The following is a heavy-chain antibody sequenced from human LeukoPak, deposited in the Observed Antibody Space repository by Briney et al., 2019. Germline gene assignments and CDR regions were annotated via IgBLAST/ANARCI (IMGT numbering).Heavy chain of an antibody. D-gene: IGHD2-21*02. CDR3: ARGQSGGDSYYYYCYYMDV. V-gene: IGHV4-34*01. CDR1: GGSFSGYY. Sequence: SETLSLTCAVYGGSFSGYYWSWIRQPPGKGLEWIGEINHSGSTNYNPSLKSRVTISVDTSKNQFSLKLSSVTAADTAVYYCARGQSGGDSYYYYCYYMDVWGKGTTVTVSS. J-gene: IGHJ6*03. CDR2: INHSGST.